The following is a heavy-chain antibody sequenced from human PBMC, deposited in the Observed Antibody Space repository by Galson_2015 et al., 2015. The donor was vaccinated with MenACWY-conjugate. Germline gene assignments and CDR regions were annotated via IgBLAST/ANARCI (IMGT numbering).Heavy chain of an antibody. Sequence: SVKVSCKASGYTFTNYDITWVRQAPGQGLEWMGWISHYNGNTRFGEKVQGRVSMTTDTSTNTAYMELRSLRSDDTAMYYCAKDMYTNHWHKVDYWGQGTLVTVSS. CDR3: AKDMYTNHWHKVDY. CDR1: GYTFTNYD. J-gene: IGHJ4*02. V-gene: IGHV1-18*04. D-gene: IGHD1/OR15-1a*01. CDR2: ISHYNGNT.